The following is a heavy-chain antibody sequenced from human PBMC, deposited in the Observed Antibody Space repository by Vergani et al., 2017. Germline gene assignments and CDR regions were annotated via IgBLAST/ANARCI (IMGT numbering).Heavy chain of an antibody. J-gene: IGHJ4*02. CDR1: GFTFSSYS. CDR2: ISSSISYI. V-gene: IGHV3-21*01. D-gene: IGHD4-23*01. CDR3: ARDRLLRYYFDY. Sequence: VQLVESGGGLVKPGGSLRLSCAPSGFTFSSYSMNWVRQAPGKGLEWVSSISSSISYIYYADSVKGRFTISRDNAKNSLYLQMNSLRAEDTAVYYCARDRLLRYYFDYWGQGTLVTVSS.